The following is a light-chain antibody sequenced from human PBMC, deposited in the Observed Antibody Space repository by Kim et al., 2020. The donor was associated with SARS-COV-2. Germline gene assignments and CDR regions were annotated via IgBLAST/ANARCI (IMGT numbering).Light chain of an antibody. CDR1: ELGDKY. J-gene: IGLJ2*01. Sequence: SYELTQPPSVSVSPGQTASITCSGDELGDKYVCWYQQKPGQSPVLVIYQDIKRPSGIPERFSASNFGNTATLTISGTQATDEADYYCQAWDSSTAVVFGEGTQLTVL. V-gene: IGLV3-1*01. CDR3: QAWDSSTAVV. CDR2: QDI.